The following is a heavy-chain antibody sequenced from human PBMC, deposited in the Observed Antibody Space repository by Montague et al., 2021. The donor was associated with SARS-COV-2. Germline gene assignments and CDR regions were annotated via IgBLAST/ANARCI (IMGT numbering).Heavy chain of an antibody. Sequence: SETLSLTCTASGGSISSYYWNWIRQPPGKGLEWIGYIYYSGRTNYNPSLKSRVTISVGTSKNQFSLKLSSVTAADTAVYYCARGGGSGYRYYFDYWGQGSLVTVSS. CDR2: IYYSGRT. D-gene: IGHD3-22*01. CDR3: ARGGGSGYRYYFDY. V-gene: IGHV4-59*01. CDR1: GGSISSYY. J-gene: IGHJ4*02.